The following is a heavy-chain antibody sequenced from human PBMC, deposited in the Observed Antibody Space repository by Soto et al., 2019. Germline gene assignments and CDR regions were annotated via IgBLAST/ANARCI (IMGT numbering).Heavy chain of an antibody. J-gene: IGHJ4*01. CDR3: ARQIYDSDTGPNFQYYFDS. Sequence: PGESLKISCKGSGYSFAGYWITWVRQKPGKGLEWMGRIDPSDSQTYYSPSFRGHVTISVTKSITTVFLQWGSLRASDTAMYYCARQIYDSDTGPNFQYYFDSWGHGTPVTVSS. CDR2: IDPSDSQT. CDR1: GYSFAGYW. V-gene: IGHV5-10-1*01. D-gene: IGHD3-22*01.